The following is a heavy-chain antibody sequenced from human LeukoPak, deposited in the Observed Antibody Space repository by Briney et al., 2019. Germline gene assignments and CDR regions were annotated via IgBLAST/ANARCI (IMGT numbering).Heavy chain of an antibody. CDR3: ARGNAYDYAFVY. CDR1: GGTFSSYA. V-gene: IGHV1-69*05. Sequence: EASVKVSCKASGGTFSSYAISWVRQAPGQGLEWMGGIIPILGTANYAQKFQGRVTITTDESTSTAYMELSSLRSEDTAVYYCARGNAYDYAFVYWGQGTLVTVSS. D-gene: IGHD4-17*01. CDR2: IIPILGTA. J-gene: IGHJ4*02.